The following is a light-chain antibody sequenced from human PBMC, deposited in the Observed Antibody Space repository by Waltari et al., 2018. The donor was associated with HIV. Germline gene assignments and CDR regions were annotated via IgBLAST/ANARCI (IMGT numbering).Light chain of an antibody. J-gene: IGLJ2*01. V-gene: IGLV1-47*01. Sequence: QSVLTQPPSSSGTPGQNVTISCSGGTSNIRSNDVYWYQQFPGTAPELLIFRNDQRPSGVPDRFSGSKSDTSASLAISGLRSDDEGDYYCASWDDSLSGVVFGGGTKLTVL. CDR2: RND. CDR1: TSNIRSND. CDR3: ASWDDSLSGVV.